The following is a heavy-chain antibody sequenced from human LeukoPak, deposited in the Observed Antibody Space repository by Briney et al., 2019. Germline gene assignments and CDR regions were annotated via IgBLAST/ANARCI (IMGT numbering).Heavy chain of an antibody. Sequence: PGGSLRLSCAASGFTFSSYWMHWVRQAPGKGLVWVSRINGDGSTTSYADSVKGRFTISRDYAKDTLYLQMNSLRAEDTAVYYCARGTIYGLDAFDIWGQGTMVTVSS. CDR3: ARGTIYGLDAFDI. D-gene: IGHD1-14*01. J-gene: IGHJ3*02. CDR2: INGDGSTT. CDR1: GFTFSSYW. V-gene: IGHV3-74*01.